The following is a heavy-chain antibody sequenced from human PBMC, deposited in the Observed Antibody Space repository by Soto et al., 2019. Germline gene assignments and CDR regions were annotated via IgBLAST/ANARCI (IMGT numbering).Heavy chain of an antibody. V-gene: IGHV4-59*08. D-gene: IGHD3-16*01. Sequence: SETLSLTCTVSGGSISSYYWSWIRQPPGKGLEWIGYIYYSGSTNYNPSLKSRVTISVDTSKNQFSLKLSSVTAADTAVYYCARRTSVGDEYFDYWGQGTLVTAPQ. J-gene: IGHJ4*02. CDR1: GGSISSYY. CDR3: ARRTSVGDEYFDY. CDR2: IYYSGST.